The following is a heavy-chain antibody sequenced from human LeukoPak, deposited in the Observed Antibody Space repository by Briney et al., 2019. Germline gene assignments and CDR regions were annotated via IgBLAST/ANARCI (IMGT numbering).Heavy chain of an antibody. CDR2: ISYDGSNK. V-gene: IGHV3-30*19. Sequence: GRSLRLSCAASGISFSSYGMHWARQAPGKGLEWVAVISYDGSNKYYADSVKGRFTISRDNSKNTLYLQMNSLRAEDTAVYYCARETGSAVGSTDFDYWGQGTLVTVSS. D-gene: IGHD4-17*01. J-gene: IGHJ4*02. CDR3: ARETGSAVGSTDFDY. CDR1: GISFSSYG.